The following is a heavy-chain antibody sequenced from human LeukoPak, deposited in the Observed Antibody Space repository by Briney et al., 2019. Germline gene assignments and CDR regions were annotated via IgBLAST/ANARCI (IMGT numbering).Heavy chain of an antibody. Sequence: AGGSLRLLCAASGLTHYYYAMHWAPDAPGRGLECVSLISGDVGSTYYADSVKGRFTISRDNSKNSLYLQTYSLRTEDTALYYCAKASHNAFDIWGPGKMVTVSS. CDR3: AKASHNAFDI. CDR1: GLTHYYYA. V-gene: IGHV3-43*02. J-gene: IGHJ3*02. CDR2: ISGDVGST.